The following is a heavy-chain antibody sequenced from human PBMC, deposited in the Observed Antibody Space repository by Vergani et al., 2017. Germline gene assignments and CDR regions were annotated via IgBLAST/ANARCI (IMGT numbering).Heavy chain of an antibody. CDR2: IYSGDET. D-gene: IGHD3-10*01. CDR1: GSTVSGNY. V-gene: IGHV3-66*02. J-gene: IGHJ5*02. Sequence: EVQLVESGGGLVQPGGSLRLSCAASGSTVSGNYMTWVRQAPGKGLEWVSHIYSGDETYYSDSVKCGITISSNTSKNTLHLQINNLRVEDTAVYYCARGDYDRSGSYVDPWGQGTLVTVSS. CDR3: ARGDYDRSGSYVDP.